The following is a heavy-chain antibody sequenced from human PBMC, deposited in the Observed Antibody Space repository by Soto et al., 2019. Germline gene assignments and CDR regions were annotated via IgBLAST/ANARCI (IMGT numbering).Heavy chain of an antibody. CDR2: IWYDGSNK. CDR1: GFTFSSYG. Sequence: QVQLVESGGGVVQPGRSLRLSCAASGFTFSSYGMHWVRQAPGKGLEWVAVIWYDGSNKYYADSVKGRFTISRDNSKNTRDLQLNSLRAEDTAVYYCARGCREWCGELMAKGVDYWGQGTLVTVSS. CDR3: ARGCREWCGELMAKGVDY. J-gene: IGHJ4*02. D-gene: IGHD3-10*01. V-gene: IGHV3-33*01.